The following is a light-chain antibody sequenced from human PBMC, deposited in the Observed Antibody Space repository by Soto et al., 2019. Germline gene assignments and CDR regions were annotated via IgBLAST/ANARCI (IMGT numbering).Light chain of an antibody. CDR3: QKYNSAPLT. V-gene: IGKV3-20*01. CDR2: GAS. J-gene: IGKJ1*01. Sequence: EIVLTQSPGTLSLSPGERATLSCRASQSVSSGYLAWYQQKPGQAPRLLIYGASSRATGIPDRFSGSGSGTDFTLTISRLEPEDVATYYCQKYNSAPLTFGQGTKVDIK. CDR1: QSVSSGY.